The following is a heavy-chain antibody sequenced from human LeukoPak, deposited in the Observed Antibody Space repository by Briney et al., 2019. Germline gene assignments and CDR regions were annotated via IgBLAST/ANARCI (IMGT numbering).Heavy chain of an antibody. J-gene: IGHJ4*02. CDR3: ASALGSSGYPFDY. CDR2: IRYDGSIK. CDR1: GFTFSSYG. Sequence: GGSLRLSCAASGFTFSSYGMHWVRQAPGKGLEWVAYIRYDGSIKYYADSVKGRFTISRDNAKNSLYLQMNSLRAEDTAVYYCASALGSSGYPFDYWGQGTLVTVSS. D-gene: IGHD3-22*01. V-gene: IGHV3-30*02.